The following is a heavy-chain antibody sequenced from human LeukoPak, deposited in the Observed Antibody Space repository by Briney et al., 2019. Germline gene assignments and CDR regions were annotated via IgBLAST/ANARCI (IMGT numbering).Heavy chain of an antibody. Sequence: ASVKVSCKASGYTFTGYYMHWVRQAPGQGLEWMGWINPNSGGTNYAQKLQGRVTMTRDTSISTAYMELSRLRSDDTAVHYCARVQQLVRYNWFDPWGQGTLVTVSS. D-gene: IGHD6-6*01. J-gene: IGHJ5*02. CDR3: ARVQQLVRYNWFDP. V-gene: IGHV1-2*02. CDR2: INPNSGGT. CDR1: GYTFTGYY.